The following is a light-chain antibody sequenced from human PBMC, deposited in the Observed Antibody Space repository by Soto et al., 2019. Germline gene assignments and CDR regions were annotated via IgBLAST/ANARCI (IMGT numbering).Light chain of an antibody. CDR3: MQALQTPYT. CDR2: LGS. V-gene: IGKV2-28*01. Sequence: DIVMTQSPLSLPVTPGEPASISCRSSQSLLHSNGYNYLDWYLQKPGQSPQLLIYLGSNRAFGVPARFSGSGSGTDFTLKISRVEAEDVGVYYCMQALQTPYTFGQGTKLEIK. J-gene: IGKJ2*01. CDR1: QSLLHSNGYNY.